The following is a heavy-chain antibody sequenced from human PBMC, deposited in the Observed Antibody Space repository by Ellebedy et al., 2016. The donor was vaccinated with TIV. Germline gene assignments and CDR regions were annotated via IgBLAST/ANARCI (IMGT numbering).Heavy chain of an antibody. J-gene: IGHJ3*01. Sequence: PGGSLRLSCAASGFPFDYYAIHWVRQAPGKGLEWVSLIIWDGRNTYYADSVKGRFTISRDNSKNSVYLQMNSLRSDDTALYFCAKDLRGYSDSWHAFEVWGQGTMVTVSS. CDR3: AKDLRGYSDSWHAFEV. D-gene: IGHD5-18*01. CDR1: GFPFDYYA. CDR2: IIWDGRNT. V-gene: IGHV3-43*01.